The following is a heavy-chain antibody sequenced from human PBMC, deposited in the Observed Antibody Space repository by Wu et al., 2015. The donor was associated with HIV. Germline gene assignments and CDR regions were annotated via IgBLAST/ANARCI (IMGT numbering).Heavy chain of an antibody. J-gene: IGHJ1*01. D-gene: IGHD3-3*01. CDR2: IDPNGGVT. V-gene: IGHV1-2*02. CDR1: GYSFSDYY. Sequence: QVQLEQSGAEVKKPGASVKVSCKASGYSFSDYYMHWVRQAPGQGLEWVGWIDPNGGVTSYAQNFQGRVTMTTDTSITTAYMELGRLTSDDTATYYCASPVGVAAXTGYFEHWGQGALV. CDR3: ASPVGVAAXTGYFEH.